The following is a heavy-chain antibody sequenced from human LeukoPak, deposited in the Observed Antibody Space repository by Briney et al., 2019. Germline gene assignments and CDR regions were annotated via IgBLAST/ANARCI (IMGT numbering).Heavy chain of an antibody. Sequence: SETLSLTCAVSGASISTHLWWGWVRQPPGKGLEWVGEIFHAGSTNYNPSLKSRVTISLDKSRNHFSLDLRSVTAADTAIYYCIRNNYYALGTHNFDYWGHGILVTVSS. CDR3: IRNNYYALGTHNFDY. V-gene: IGHV4-4*02. J-gene: IGHJ4*01. D-gene: IGHD3-10*01. CDR1: GASISTHLW. CDR2: IFHAGST.